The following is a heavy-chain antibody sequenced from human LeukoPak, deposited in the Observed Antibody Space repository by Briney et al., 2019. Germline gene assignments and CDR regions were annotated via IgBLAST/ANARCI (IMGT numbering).Heavy chain of an antibody. CDR2: VNTDGSST. J-gene: IGHJ3*02. V-gene: IGHV3-74*01. D-gene: IGHD3-3*01. CDR3: ARPAAGDFYAFDI. CDR1: GFTFSSYW. Sequence: GGSLRLSCAASGFTFSSYWMLWVRQAPGKGLVWVSRVNTDGSSTTYADSVKGRFTISRDNAKNTLYLQMNSLRAEDTAVYYCARPAAGDFYAFDIWGQGTMVTVSS.